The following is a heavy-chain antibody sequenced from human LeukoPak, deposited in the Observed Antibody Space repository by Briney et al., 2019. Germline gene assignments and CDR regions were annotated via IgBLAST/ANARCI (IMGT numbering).Heavy chain of an antibody. J-gene: IGHJ4*02. CDR2: VFYSGRT. Sequence: SETLSLTCTVSGGFIRNSGYYWGWIRQPPGKGLEWIGTVFYSGRTYYNSSLQSRVTISVDTSKNQFSLRLSSVTPADTAIYYCARLSNDYGDYEGHYWGQGTLVTVSP. CDR1: GGFIRNSGYY. CDR3: ARLSNDYGDYEGHY. V-gene: IGHV4-39*01. D-gene: IGHD4-17*01.